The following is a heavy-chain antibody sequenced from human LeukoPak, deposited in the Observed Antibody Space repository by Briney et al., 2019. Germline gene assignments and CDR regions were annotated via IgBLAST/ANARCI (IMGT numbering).Heavy chain of an antibody. D-gene: IGHD5-24*01. CDR1: GGSISSYY. CDR2: IYYSGST. V-gene: IGHV4-59*01. J-gene: IGHJ5*02. Sequence: SETLSLXCTVSGGSISSYYWSWIRQPPGKGLEWIGYIYYSGSTNYNPSLKSRVTISVDTSKNQFSLKLSSVTAADTAVYYCARVEAEMATESGWFDPWGQGTLVTVSS. CDR3: ARVEAEMATESGWFDP.